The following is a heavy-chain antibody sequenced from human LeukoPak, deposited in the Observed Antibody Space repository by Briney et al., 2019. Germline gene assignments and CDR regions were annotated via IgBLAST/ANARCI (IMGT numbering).Heavy chain of an antibody. J-gene: IGHJ4*02. Sequence: ASVKVSCKTSGYTFTSHDINWVRQATGQGLEWMGWMSPNSGDTGYAQKFQGRVTMTSDSSISTAYMELSSLRSEDTAIYYCVRTPPNWGFDYWGQGTLVTVSS. V-gene: IGHV1-8*01. D-gene: IGHD7-27*01. CDR1: GYTFTSHD. CDR3: VRTPPNWGFDY. CDR2: MSPNSGDT.